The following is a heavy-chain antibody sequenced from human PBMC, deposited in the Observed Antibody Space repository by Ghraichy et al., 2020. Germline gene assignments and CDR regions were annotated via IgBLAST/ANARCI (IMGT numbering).Heavy chain of an antibody. D-gene: IGHD1-26*01. Sequence: GGSLRLSCAASGFTFSSYAMHWVRQAPGKGLEWVAVISYDGSNKYYADSVKGRFTISRDNSKNTLYLQMNSLRAEDTAVYYCARDNGGSYFGVRVGMDVWGQGTTVTVSS. CDR1: GFTFSSYA. J-gene: IGHJ6*02. CDR3: ARDNGGSYFGVRVGMDV. V-gene: IGHV3-30-3*01. CDR2: ISYDGSNK.